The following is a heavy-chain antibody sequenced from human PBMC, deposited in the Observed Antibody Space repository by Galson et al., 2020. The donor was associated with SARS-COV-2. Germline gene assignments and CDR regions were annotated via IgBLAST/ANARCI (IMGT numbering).Heavy chain of an antibody. CDR3: GRDLMCGTVFDY. CDR2: IDWDDDK. Sequence: SGPTLVKPTQTLTLTCTFSGFSLSTRGMCVSWIRQPPGKALEWLARIDWDDDKYYSTSLKTRLTISKDTSKNQVVLTMTNMDPVDTATYYCGRDLMCGTVFDYWGQGTLVTVSS. V-gene: IGHV2-70*11. CDR1: GFSLSTRGMC. D-gene: IGHD1-1*01. J-gene: IGHJ4*02.